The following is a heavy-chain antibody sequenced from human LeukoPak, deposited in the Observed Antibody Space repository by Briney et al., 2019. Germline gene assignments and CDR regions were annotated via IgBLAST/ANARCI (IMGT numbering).Heavy chain of an antibody. Sequence: PSETLSLTCTVSGGSIRSTSYYWGWIRQPPGKGLEWIGSIYYSGSTYYNPSLKSRVTISVDTSKNQFSLKLSSVTAADTAVYYCARDFWGGYYDYWGQGTLVTVSS. CDR3: ARDFWGGYYDY. CDR2: IYYSGST. CDR1: GGSIRSTSYY. J-gene: IGHJ4*02. V-gene: IGHV4-39*07. D-gene: IGHD3-3*01.